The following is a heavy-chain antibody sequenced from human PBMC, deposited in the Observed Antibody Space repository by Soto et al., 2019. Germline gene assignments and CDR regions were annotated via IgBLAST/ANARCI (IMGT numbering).Heavy chain of an antibody. J-gene: IGHJ6*02. CDR2: ISYDGSNK. CDR3: AKVRIAAADHYGMDV. Sequence: PGGSLRLSCAASGFTFSSYGMHWVRQAPGKGLEWVAVISYDGSNKYYADSVKGRFTISRDNSKNTLYLQMNSLRAEDTAVYYCAKVRIAAADHYGMDVWGQGTTVTVSS. D-gene: IGHD6-13*01. CDR1: GFTFSSYG. V-gene: IGHV3-30*18.